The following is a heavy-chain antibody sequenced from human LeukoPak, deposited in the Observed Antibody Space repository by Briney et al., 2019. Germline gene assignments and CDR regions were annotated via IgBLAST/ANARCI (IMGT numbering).Heavy chain of an antibody. J-gene: IGHJ5*02. CDR3: ARFAGGPSSPRSNWFDP. V-gene: IGHV3-48*01. CDR2: ISSSSSTI. D-gene: IGHD6-13*01. Sequence: GGSLRLSCAASGFTFSSYSMNWVRQAPGKGLEWVSYISSSSSTIYYADSVKGRFTISRDNAKNSLYLQMNSLRAEDTAVYYCARFAGGPSSPRSNWFDPWGQGTLVTVSS. CDR1: GFTFSSYS.